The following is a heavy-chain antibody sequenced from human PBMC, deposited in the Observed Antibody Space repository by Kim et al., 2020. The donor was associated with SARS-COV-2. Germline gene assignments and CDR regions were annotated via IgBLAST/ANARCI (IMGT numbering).Heavy chain of an antibody. J-gene: IGHJ4*02. CDR1: GFTFSDYY. CDR3: ARTAWIQLWNNYQTPYYFDY. D-gene: IGHD5-18*01. V-gene: IGHV3-11*06. Sequence: GGSLRLSCAASGFTFSDYYMSWIRQAPGKGLEWVSYISSSSSYTNYADSVKGRFTISRDNAKNSLYLQMNSLRAEDTAVYYCARTAWIQLWNNYQTPYYFDYWGQGTLVTVSS. CDR2: ISSSSSYT.